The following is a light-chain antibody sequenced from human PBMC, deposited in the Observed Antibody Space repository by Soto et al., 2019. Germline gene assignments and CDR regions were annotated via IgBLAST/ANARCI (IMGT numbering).Light chain of an antibody. J-gene: IGLJ7*01. V-gene: IGLV2-23*02. CDR2: EVS. CDR3: CSYGGSRAV. CDR1: NSDVGSHNL. Sequence: QSALTQPASVSGSPGQSITISCTGTNSDVGSHNLVSWYQQHPGQAPKLMIYEVSKRPLGVSARFSASKSGNTASLTISGLPAKEEADYYCCSYGGSRAVFGGGTQLTVL.